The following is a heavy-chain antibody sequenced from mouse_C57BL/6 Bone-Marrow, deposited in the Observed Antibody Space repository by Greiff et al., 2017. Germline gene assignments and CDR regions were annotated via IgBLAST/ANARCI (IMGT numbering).Heavy chain of an antibody. CDR1: EYEFPSYD. V-gene: IGHV5-2*01. J-gene: IGHJ1*03. CDR3: ARQHYYGSWWYFDV. CDR2: INSDGGST. D-gene: IGHD1-1*01. Sequence: EVKLMESGGGLVQPGESLKLSCESTEYEFPSYDMSWVRKTPEKRLELVAAINSDGGSTYYPDTMERRFIISRDNTKKTLYLQMSSLRSEDTALYYCARQHYYGSWWYFDVWGTGTTVTVTS.